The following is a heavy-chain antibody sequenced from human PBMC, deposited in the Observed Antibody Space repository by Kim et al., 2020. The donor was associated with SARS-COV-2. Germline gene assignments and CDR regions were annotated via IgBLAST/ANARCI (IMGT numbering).Heavy chain of an antibody. V-gene: IGHV4-34*01. Sequence: SETLSLTCAVYGGSFSGYYWSWIRQPPGKGLEWIGEINHSGSTNYNPSPKSRVTISVDTSTNQFSLKPSSVTAAVTAVSYCARGSLIVVVPAAIWGNYSYGMDVWGQGTTVTVSS. D-gene: IGHD2-2*01. CDR2: INHSGST. J-gene: IGHJ6*02. CDR3: ARGSLIVVVPAAIWGNYSYGMDV. CDR1: GGSFSGYY.